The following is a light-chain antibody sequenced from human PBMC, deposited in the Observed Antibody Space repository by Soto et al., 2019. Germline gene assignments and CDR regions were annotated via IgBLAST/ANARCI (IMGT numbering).Light chain of an antibody. V-gene: IGKV3-11*01. CDR1: QSINNY. J-gene: IGKJ4*01. CDR2: DAS. CDR3: QYRGIWPPGAT. Sequence: EIVLTQSPVTLSLSPGERATLSCRASQSINNYLAWYQQKPGQPPRLLIYDASNRATAIPVRFSGSGSGTDFTLTTRSLEPEDSAVYYCQYRGIWPPGATFGGGTKVEIK.